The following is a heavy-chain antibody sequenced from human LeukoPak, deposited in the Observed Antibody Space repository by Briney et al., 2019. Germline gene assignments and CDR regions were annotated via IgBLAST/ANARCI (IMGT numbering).Heavy chain of an antibody. V-gene: IGHV4-4*07. CDR2: IYTSGST. CDR3: ARASDNYYGSGSYVFDF. D-gene: IGHD3-10*01. Sequence: SETLSLTCTVSGGSISSYYRSWIRQTAGKGLEWIGRIYTSGSTNYNPSLKSRVTMSVDTSKNQFSLKLSSVTAAASAVYYSARASDNYYGSGSYVFDFWGQGTLVTVSS. CDR1: GGSISSYY. J-gene: IGHJ4*02.